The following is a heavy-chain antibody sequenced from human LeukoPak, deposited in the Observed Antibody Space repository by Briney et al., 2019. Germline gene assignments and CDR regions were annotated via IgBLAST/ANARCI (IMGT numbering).Heavy chain of an antibody. V-gene: IGHV1-2*06. CDR2: INPNGGGT. Sequence: ASVKVSCKASGYTFTGYHMHWVRQAPGQGLEWMGRINPNGGGTNYAQKFQGRVTMTRDTSISTAYMELSRLTSDDTAVYYCAPGPGWFDPWGQGTLVTVSS. CDR1: GYTFTGYH. J-gene: IGHJ5*02. D-gene: IGHD7-27*01. CDR3: APGPGWFDP.